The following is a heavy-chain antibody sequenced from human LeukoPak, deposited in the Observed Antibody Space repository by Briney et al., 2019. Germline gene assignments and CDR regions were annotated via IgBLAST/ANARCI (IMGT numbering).Heavy chain of an antibody. D-gene: IGHD3-22*01. CDR3: ARTPDYYDSSGYLGFDY. J-gene: IGHJ4*02. CDR1: GGSISSYY. CDR2: IYYSGST. V-gene: IGHV4-59*01. Sequence: PSETLSLTCTVSGGSISSYYWSWIRQPPGKGLEWIGYIYYSGSTNYNPSLKSRVTISVDTSKNQFSLKLSSVTAADTAVYYCARTPDYYDSSGYLGFDYWGQGTLVTVSS.